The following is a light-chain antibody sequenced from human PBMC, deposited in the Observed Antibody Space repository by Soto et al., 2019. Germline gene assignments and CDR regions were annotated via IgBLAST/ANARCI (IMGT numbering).Light chain of an antibody. CDR2: AAS. Sequence: DILMPQSPSSLSASVGDSVTLTCRTSQPISTYLNWYQHKSGRAPQLLIYAASSLQSGVPSRFSGSGSGTEFTLTISTLQPEDFATYYCQQSFRIPRTFGQGTKV. CDR1: QPISTY. V-gene: IGKV1-39*01. CDR3: QQSFRIPRT. J-gene: IGKJ1*01.